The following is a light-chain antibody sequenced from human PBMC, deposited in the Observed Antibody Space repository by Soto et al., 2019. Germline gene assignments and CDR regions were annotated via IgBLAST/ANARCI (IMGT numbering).Light chain of an antibody. V-gene: IGLV2-14*01. J-gene: IGLJ3*02. CDR2: EVS. Sequence: QSVLTQPASVSGSPGQSITISCTGTSSDVGGYNYVSWYQQHPGKAPKLMIYEVSNRPSGVSNRFSGSKSANTASLTISGLQAEDEADYYCSSYTTSIALVFGGGTKLTVL. CDR3: SSYTTSIALV. CDR1: SSDVGGYNY.